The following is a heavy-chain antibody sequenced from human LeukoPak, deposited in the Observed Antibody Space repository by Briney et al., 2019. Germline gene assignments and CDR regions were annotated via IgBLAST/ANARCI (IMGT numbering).Heavy chain of an antibody. CDR2: ISSSSSYI. CDR1: GFTFSSYS. Sequence: PGGSLRLSCAASGFTFSSYSMNWVRQAPGNGLEWVSSISSSSSYIYYADSVKGRFTISRDNAKNSLYLQMNSLRAEDTAVYYCARIRSSSWYNWFDPWGQGTLVTVSS. D-gene: IGHD6-13*01. J-gene: IGHJ5*02. CDR3: ARIRSSSWYNWFDP. V-gene: IGHV3-21*01.